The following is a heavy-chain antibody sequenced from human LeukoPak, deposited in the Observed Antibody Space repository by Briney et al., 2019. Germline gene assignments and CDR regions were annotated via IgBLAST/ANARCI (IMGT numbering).Heavy chain of an antibody. V-gene: IGHV3-23*01. J-gene: IGHJ4*02. CDR2: ISGSGDST. CDR1: GFTFSNYA. D-gene: IGHD5-18*01. CDR3: AKNAGYSYGLYYFDY. Sequence: PGGSLRLSCAASGFTFSNYAMSWVRQAPGKGLEWVSTISGSGDSTYYADSVKGRFTISRDNSKNTVYLQMDSLRAEDSAVYYCAKNAGYSYGLYYFDYWGQGTLVTVSS.